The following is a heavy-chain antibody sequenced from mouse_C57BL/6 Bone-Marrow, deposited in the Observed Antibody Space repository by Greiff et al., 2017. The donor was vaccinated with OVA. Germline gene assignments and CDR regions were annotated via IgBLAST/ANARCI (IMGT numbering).Heavy chain of an antibody. CDR1: GYTFTSYW. CDR2: IDPSDSYT. D-gene: IGHD4-1*01. CDR3: ARDLGSWFAY. Sequence: QVQLQQPGAELVMPGASVKLSCKASGYTFTSYWMHWVKQRPGQGLEWIGEIDPSDSYTNYNQKFKGKSTLTVDKSSSTAYMQLSSRTSEDSAVYYCARDLGSWFAYWGQGTLVTVSA. V-gene: IGHV1-69*01. J-gene: IGHJ3*01.